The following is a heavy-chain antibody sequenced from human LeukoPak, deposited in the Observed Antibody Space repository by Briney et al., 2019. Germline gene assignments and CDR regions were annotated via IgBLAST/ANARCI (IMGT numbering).Heavy chain of an antibody. Sequence: ASVKVSCKASGFTFTASFLHWVRQAPGQGLEWMGWINLNSGETTYAQKMGGRVTMTRDTSSSTAYMELSRLTSDDTAVFYCVRRISACPVAAFVTWGQGTMVTVSS. V-gene: IGHV1-2*02. J-gene: IGHJ3*02. CDR1: GFTFTASF. CDR2: INLNSGET. CDR3: VRRISACPVAAFVT. D-gene: IGHD6-6*01.